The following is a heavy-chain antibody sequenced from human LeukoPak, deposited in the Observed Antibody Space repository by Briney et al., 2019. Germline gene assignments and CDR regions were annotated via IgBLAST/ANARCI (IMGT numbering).Heavy chain of an antibody. D-gene: IGHD3-10*01. CDR2: INHSGST. V-gene: IGHV4-34*01. CDR1: GGSFSGYY. CDR3: ARDRPLNYYGSLGHKTGYNWFDP. J-gene: IGHJ5*02. Sequence: PSETLSLTCAVYGGSFSGYYWSWIRQPPGKGLEWIGEINHSGSTNYNPSLKSRVTISVDTSKNQFSLKLSSVTAAGTAVYYCARDRPLNYYGSLGHKTGYNWFDPWGQGTLVTVSS.